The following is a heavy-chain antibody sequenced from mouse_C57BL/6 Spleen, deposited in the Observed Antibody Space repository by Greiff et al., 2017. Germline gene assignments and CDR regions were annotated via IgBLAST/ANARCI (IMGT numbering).Heavy chain of an antibody. J-gene: IGHJ2*01. CDR3: ARVGPGGFDY. CDR1: GYTFTSYW. D-gene: IGHD4-1*01. Sequence: QVQLQQSGAELVKPGASVKLSCKASGYTFTSYWMHWVKQRPGQGLEWIGMIHPNSGSTNYNEKFKSKATLTVDKSSSTAYMQLSSLTSEDSAVYYCARVGPGGFDYWGQGTTLTVSS. V-gene: IGHV1-64*01. CDR2: IHPNSGST.